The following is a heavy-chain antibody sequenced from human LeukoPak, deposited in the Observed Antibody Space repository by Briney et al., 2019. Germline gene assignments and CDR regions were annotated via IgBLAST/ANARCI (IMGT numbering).Heavy chain of an antibody. CDR1: GGSISSSSYY. J-gene: IGHJ4*02. V-gene: IGHV4-39*01. Sequence: SETLSLTCTVSGGSISSSSYYWGWIRQPPGKGLEWIESIYYSGSTYYNPSLKSRVTISVDTSKNQFSLKLSSVTAADTAVYYCARIDWLPKPTIDYWGQGTLVTVSS. D-gene: IGHD3-9*01. CDR2: IYYSGST. CDR3: ARIDWLPKPTIDY.